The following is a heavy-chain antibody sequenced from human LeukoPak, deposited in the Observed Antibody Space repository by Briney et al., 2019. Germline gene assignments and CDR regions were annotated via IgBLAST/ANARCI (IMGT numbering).Heavy chain of an antibody. J-gene: IGHJ4*02. CDR2: ISYDGSNK. V-gene: IGHV3-30*04. CDR1: GFTFSSYA. D-gene: IGHD6-19*01. Sequence: PGRSLRLSCAASGFTFSSYAMHWVRQAPGKGLEWVAVISYDGSNKYYADSVKGRFTISRDNSKNTLYLQMNSLRAEDTAVYYCARDPSSYSSGWRSHWYHFDYWGQGTLVTVSS. CDR3: ARDPSSYSSGWRSHWYHFDY.